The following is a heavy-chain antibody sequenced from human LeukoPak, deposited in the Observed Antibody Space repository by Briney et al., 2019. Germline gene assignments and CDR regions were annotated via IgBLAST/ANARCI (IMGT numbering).Heavy chain of an antibody. V-gene: IGHV3-23*01. CDR3: AKGPFYGDYEGLFDY. J-gene: IGHJ4*02. CDR2: ISGSGGST. D-gene: IGHD4-17*01. Sequence: GGSLRLSFAASGFTFSSYGMSWVRQAPGKGLEWVSAISGSGGSTYYADSVRGRFTISRDNSKNTLYLQMNSLRAEDTAVYYCAKGPFYGDYEGLFDYWGQGTLVTVSS. CDR1: GFTFSSYG.